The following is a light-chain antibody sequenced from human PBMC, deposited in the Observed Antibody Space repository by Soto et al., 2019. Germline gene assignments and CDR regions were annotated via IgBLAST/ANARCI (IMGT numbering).Light chain of an antibody. CDR2: WAS. CDR3: QQYYSTPRT. CDR1: QTLLYSSNNKNY. J-gene: IGKJ1*01. V-gene: IGKV4-1*01. Sequence: IVMTQCPDSVCLSLVAGSTINCKSSQTLLYSSNNKNYLAWYQQKPGQPPKLLIYWASTRESGVPDRFSGSGSGTDFTLTISSLQAEDVAVYYCQQYYSTPRTFGQGTKVDIK.